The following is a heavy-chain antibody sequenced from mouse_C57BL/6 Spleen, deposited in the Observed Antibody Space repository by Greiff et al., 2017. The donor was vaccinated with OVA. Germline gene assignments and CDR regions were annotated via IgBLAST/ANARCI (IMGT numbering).Heavy chain of an antibody. Sequence: EVQRVESGGGLVQPGGSLKLSCAASGFTFSDYYMYWVRQTPEKRLEWVAYISNGGGSTYYPDTVKGRFTISRDNAKNTLYLQVSRLKSEDTAMYYCARREAGLDYWGQGTTLTVSS. CDR2: ISNGGGST. CDR3: ARREAGLDY. J-gene: IGHJ2*01. V-gene: IGHV5-12*01. D-gene: IGHD3-2*02. CDR1: GFTFSDYY.